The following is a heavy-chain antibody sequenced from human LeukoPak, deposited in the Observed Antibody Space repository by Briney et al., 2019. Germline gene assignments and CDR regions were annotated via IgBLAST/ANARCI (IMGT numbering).Heavy chain of an antibody. D-gene: IGHD3-22*01. V-gene: IGHV3-23*01. J-gene: IGHJ4*02. Sequence: GGSLRLSCAASGFTFSSYDMNWVRQAPGKGLEWVSTISGSRGSTYYADSVKGRFTISRDNSKNTLYLQMNSLRAEDTAVYYCAKDRYYHSSGYYGIFDYWGQGTLVTVSS. CDR3: AKDRYYHSSGYYGIFDY. CDR2: ISGSRGST. CDR1: GFTFSSYD.